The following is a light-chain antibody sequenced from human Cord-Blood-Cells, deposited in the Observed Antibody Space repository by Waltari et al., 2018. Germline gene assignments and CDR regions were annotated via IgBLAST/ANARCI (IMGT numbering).Light chain of an antibody. V-gene: IGKV1-39*01. J-gene: IGKJ4*01. CDR3: QQSYSTPRIT. CDR2: AAS. CDR1: QSISSY. Sequence: DIQMTQSPSSLSASVGDGVTITCRASQSISSYLNWYQQKPGKAPKLLIYAASSLQSGVPSRFSGSGSGTDFTLTISSLQPEDFATYYCQQSYSTPRITVGGGTKVEIK.